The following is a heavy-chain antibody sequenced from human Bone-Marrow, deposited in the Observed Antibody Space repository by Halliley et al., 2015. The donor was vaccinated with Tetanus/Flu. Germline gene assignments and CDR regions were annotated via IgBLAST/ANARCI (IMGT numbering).Heavy chain of an antibody. D-gene: IGHD5-12*01. V-gene: IGHV3-48*03. CDR1: GFTFTSYE. J-gene: IGHJ6*02. CDR2: ISSGDGTI. CDR3: ARDLKVEMKTGFQSYHYFNGMDA. Sequence: SLRLSCVGSGFTFTSYEMNWVRQAPGRGLEWISYISSGDGTIYYADSVRGRFTISRDDAKSSLFLQMNSLRAEDTAVYYCARDLKVEMKTGFQSYHYFNGMDAWGQGTTVIVSS.